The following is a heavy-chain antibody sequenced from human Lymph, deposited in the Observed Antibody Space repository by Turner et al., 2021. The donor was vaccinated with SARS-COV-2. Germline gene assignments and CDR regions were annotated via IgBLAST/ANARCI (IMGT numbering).Heavy chain of an antibody. Sequence: EVQLVEYGGGLLKPGGSLRLSSAASGFTFSSYSMNWVRQAPGTGREWLSSITFTSSYIYYEDSVNGRFTISIDNAKNSLYLQMNRLRAEDTAVYYCARGPPDFPYYFDYWGQGTLVTVSS. CDR2: ITFTSSYI. J-gene: IGHJ4*02. CDR1: GFTFSSYS. CDR3: ARGPPDFPYYFDY. D-gene: IGHD2-21*02. V-gene: IGHV3-21*01.